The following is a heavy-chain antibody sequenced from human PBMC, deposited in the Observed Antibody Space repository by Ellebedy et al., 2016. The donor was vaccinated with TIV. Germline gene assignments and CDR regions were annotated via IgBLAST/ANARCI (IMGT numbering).Heavy chain of an antibody. CDR3: AREGTMIRGIKNWFDL. J-gene: IGHJ5*02. CDR2: TFDRSDWNY. Sequence: SQTLSLTXXISGDSVSRYNAAWNWIRQSPSRGLEWLGRTFDRSDWNYDYAPFVKSRITVNPDTSKNQFSLQLSSVTPEDTAVYYCAREGTMIRGIKNWFDLWGQGTLVTVSS. D-gene: IGHD3-10*01. CDR1: GDSVSRYNAA. V-gene: IGHV6-1*01.